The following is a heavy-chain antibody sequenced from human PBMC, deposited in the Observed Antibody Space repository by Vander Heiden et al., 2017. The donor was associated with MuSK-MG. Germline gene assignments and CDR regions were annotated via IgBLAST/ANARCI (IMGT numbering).Heavy chain of an antibody. J-gene: IGHJ6*03. D-gene: IGHD3-10*01. Sequence: QVQLVQSGAEVKKPGSSVKVSCKASGGTFNSYGITWVREAPGQGLEWMGGIIPFFGTTNYAQKFQGRVTITADESTTTAYMELSSLRSEDTAVYYCARGGYYYGSGDNNYYYYMDVWGTGTTVTVSS. CDR2: IIPFFGTT. CDR1: GGTFNSYG. CDR3: ARGGYYYGSGDNNYYYYMDV. V-gene: IGHV1-69*01.